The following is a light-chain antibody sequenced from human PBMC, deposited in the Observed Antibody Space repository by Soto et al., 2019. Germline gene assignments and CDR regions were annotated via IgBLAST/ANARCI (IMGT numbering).Light chain of an antibody. CDR3: QQLESYPST. CDR2: AAS. CDR1: QGISNF. J-gene: IGKJ4*01. V-gene: IGKV1-9*01. Sequence: IQLTQSPSSLSASVGDRVTITCRVSQGISNFLAWYKQKPGKAPKLLIYAASTLQSGVPSRFSGSGSGTDFTLTISSLQPEDFATYYCQQLESYPSTFGGGTKVDIK.